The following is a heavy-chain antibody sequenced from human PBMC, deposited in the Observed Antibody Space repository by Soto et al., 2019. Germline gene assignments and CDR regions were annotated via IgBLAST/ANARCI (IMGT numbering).Heavy chain of an antibody. Sequence: ASVKVSCKAPGYTFTSYYMHWVRQAPGQGLEWMGWISTYSGDTKYAQKFQGRVTMTTDTSTTTAYLEPRSLRSDDTAVYYCARHHGPTTSENWFDPWGQGTLVTVSS. D-gene: IGHD5-12*01. CDR1: GYTFTSYY. CDR2: ISTYSGDT. CDR3: ARHHGPTTSENWFDP. J-gene: IGHJ5*02. V-gene: IGHV1-18*04.